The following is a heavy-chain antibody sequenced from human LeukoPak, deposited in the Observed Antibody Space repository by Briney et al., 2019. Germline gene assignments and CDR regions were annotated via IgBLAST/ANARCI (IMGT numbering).Heavy chain of an antibody. V-gene: IGHV4-4*02. CDR1: GGSISNINNW. J-gene: IGHJ4*02. CDR3: ARGEGRYSSSW. D-gene: IGHD6-13*01. CDR2: IHRSGST. Sequence: PSGTLSLTCVVSGGSISNINNWWRWVRQPPGKGLEWIGEIHRSGSTNYNPSLKSRLTISMDQSKNHLSLEVSSVTAADTAVYYCARGEGRYSSSWWGQGTLVTVSS.